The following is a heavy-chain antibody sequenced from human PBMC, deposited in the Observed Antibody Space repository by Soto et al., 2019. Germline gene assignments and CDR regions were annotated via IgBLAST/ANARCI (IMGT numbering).Heavy chain of an antibody. V-gene: IGHV1-8*01. J-gene: IGHJ2*01. CDR3: ARGPHFVSKGQGYWYFDL. CDR2: MNPNSADT. D-gene: IGHD3-16*02. Sequence: QVQLVQSGAEVKKPGASVKVSCKASGYTFTSYDINWVRQVSGQGLEWMGWMNPNSADTGYAQKFKGRVTMTRDTFTRTLYMELSSLRSEYTAVYYCARGPHFVSKGQGYWYFDLWGRGTGVTVSS. CDR1: GYTFTSYD.